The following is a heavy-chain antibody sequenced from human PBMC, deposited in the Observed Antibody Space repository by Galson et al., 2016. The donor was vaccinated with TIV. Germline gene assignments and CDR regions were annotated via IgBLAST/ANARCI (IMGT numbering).Heavy chain of an antibody. CDR1: GYSFSRHA. CDR3: ARDRYCSSVSCSFDNNWFDP. D-gene: IGHD2-2*01. V-gene: IGHV7-4-1*02. CDR2: INTNTGNP. J-gene: IGHJ5*02. Sequence: QSGAEVKIPGTSVKVSCKASGYSFSRHALNWVRQAPGQGLEWMGWINTNTGNPMYAQGFTGRFVFSLDTSVSTAYLQISSLKAEDTAVYYCARDRYCSSVSCSFDNNWFDPCGQGTLVTVSS.